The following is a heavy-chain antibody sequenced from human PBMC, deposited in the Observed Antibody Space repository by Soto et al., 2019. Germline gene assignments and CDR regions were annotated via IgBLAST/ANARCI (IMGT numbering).Heavy chain of an antibody. V-gene: IGHV4-34*01. CDR2: INHSGGT. CDR1: GGSLSAYY. D-gene: IGHD3-22*01. Sequence: XETLSRPCAVYGGSLSAYYWGWIRQPPGKGLEWIGEINHSGGTIYNPSLKSRVTISVDTSKSQFSLKLTSVTAADRAVYYCARGSVDTVDSSGFYEDWGQGTPVTVSS. J-gene: IGHJ4*02. CDR3: ARGSVDTVDSSGFYED.